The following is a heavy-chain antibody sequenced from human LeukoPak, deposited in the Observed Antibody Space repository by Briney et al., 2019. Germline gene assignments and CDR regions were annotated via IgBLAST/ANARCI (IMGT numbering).Heavy chain of an antibody. CDR3: AKAPVWNYYYGLDV. J-gene: IGHJ6*02. V-gene: IGHV3-23*01. D-gene: IGHD2-21*01. Sequence: GGSLRLSCAASGLTASHNVNNAMSWVRHAPGKGLEWVSGITTSGSTYYADSVKGRFTISREKSNNTLYLHMDSLRAEDTAVYYCAKAPVWNYYYGLDVWGQGTTVTVSS. CDR2: ITTSGST. CDR1: GLTASHNVNNA.